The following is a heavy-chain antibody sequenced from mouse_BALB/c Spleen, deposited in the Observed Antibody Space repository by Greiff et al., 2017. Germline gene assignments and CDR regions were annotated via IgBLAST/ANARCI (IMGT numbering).Heavy chain of an antibody. D-gene: IGHD1-1*01. CDR3: AHYYGSSYAMDY. Sequence: EVHLVESGPGLVKPSQSLSLTCTVTGYSFTSDYAWYWIRHLPGNQLGWVGIISYSGSTSYNPSLKSRITITEDTSKNQFFLQLNSVTAEDTATYCGAHYYGSSYAMDYWGQGTSVTVSS. J-gene: IGHJ4*01. V-gene: IGHV3-2*02. CDR1: GYSFTSDYA. CDR2: ISYSGST.